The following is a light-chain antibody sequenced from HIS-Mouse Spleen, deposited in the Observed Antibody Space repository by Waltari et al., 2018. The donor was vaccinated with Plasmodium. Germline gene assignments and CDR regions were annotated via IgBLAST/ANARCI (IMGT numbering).Light chain of an antibody. V-gene: IGLV3-10*01. Sequence: SYELTQPPSVSVSPGQPASITCSGDKLGDKYACWYQQKPGQSPVLVIYQDSKRPSGIPERFSGSSSGTMATLTISGAQVEDEADYYCYSTDSSGNHRVFGGGTKLTVL. J-gene: IGLJ3*02. CDR2: QDS. CDR3: YSTDSSGNHRV. CDR1: KLGDKY.